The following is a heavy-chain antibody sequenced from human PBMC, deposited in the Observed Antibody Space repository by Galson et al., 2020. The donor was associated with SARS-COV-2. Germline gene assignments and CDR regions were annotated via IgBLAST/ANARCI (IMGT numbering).Heavy chain of an antibody. CDR3: ARDVAIFGVVIMLTYGMDV. J-gene: IGHJ6*02. Sequence: ASVKVSCKASGYTFTGYYMHWVRQAPGQGLEWMGWINPNSGGTNYAQKFQGRVTMTRDTSISTAYMELSRLRSDDTAVYYCARDVAIFGVVIMLTYGMDVWGQGTTVTVSS. CDR1: GYTFTGYY. V-gene: IGHV1-2*02. CDR2: INPNSGGT. D-gene: IGHD3-3*01.